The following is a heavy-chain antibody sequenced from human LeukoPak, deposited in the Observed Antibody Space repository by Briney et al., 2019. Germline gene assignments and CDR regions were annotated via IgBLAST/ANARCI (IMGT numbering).Heavy chain of an antibody. V-gene: IGHV4-34*01. CDR2: INHSGST. CDR3: ARSWGYWFDP. CDR1: GGPFSGYY. J-gene: IGHJ5*02. D-gene: IGHD6-13*01. Sequence: SSETLSLTCAVYGGPFSGYYWSWIRQPPGKGLEWIGEINHSGSTNYNPSLKSRVTISVDTSKNQFSLKLSSVTAADTAVYYCARSWGYWFDPWGQGTLVTVSS.